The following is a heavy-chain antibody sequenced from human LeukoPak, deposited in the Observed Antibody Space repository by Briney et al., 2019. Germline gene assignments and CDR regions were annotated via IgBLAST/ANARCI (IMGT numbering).Heavy chain of an antibody. CDR1: GGSISSGSYY. J-gene: IGHJ6*03. CDR2: IYTSGST. V-gene: IGHV4-61*02. Sequence: SETLSLTCTVSGGSISSGSYYWSWIRQPAGKGLEWIGRIYTSGSTNYNPSLKSRVTISVDTSKNQFSLKLSSVTAADTAVYYCARAGHQEQLWYYYYMDVWGKGTTVIVSS. CDR3: ARAGHQEQLWYYYYMDV. D-gene: IGHD6-6*01.